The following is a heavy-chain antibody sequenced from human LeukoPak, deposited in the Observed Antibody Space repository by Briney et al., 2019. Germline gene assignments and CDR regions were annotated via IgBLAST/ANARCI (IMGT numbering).Heavy chain of an antibody. CDR1: GFTFSNYG. CDR3: AKAYGYCTTTSGSHEEFDY. D-gene: IGHD2-2*01. Sequence: PGRSLRLSCAASGFTFSNYGMHWVRQAPGKGLEWVAVISYDGSNKYYADSVKGRFAISRDNSKNTLYLQMNSLRAEDTAVYYCAKAYGYCTTTSGSHEEFDYWGQGTLVTVSS. V-gene: IGHV3-30*18. CDR2: ISYDGSNK. J-gene: IGHJ4*02.